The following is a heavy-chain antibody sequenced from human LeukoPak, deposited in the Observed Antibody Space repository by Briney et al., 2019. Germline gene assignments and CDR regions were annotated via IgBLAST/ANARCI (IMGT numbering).Heavy chain of an antibody. CDR1: GFTFSNAW. D-gene: IGHD3-10*01. CDR3: TTDPYYYGSGSFLPYYDY. J-gene: IGHJ4*02. V-gene: IGHV3-15*01. CDR2: IKSRTDDGTN. Sequence: PGGSLRLSCAASGFTFSNAWMSWVRQAPGKGLEWVGCIKSRTDDGTNDYAAPVKGRFTNSKDNSKTTLYLQMDSLKTEDTTVDYCTTDPYYYGSGSFLPYYDYWGQGTLVTVSS.